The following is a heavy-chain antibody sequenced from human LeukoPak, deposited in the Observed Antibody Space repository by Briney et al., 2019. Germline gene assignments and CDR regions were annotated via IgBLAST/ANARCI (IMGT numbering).Heavy chain of an antibody. D-gene: IGHD2-8*01. Sequence: SETLSLTCTVSGGSISSYYWSWIRQPPGKGLEWIGYIYYSGSTNYNPSLKSRVTISVDTSKNQFSLKLSSVTAADTAVYYCAATRDFGTKHEYWGQGTLVTVSS. CDR2: IYYSGST. J-gene: IGHJ4*02. V-gene: IGHV4-59*01. CDR1: GGSISSYY. CDR3: AATRDFGTKHEY.